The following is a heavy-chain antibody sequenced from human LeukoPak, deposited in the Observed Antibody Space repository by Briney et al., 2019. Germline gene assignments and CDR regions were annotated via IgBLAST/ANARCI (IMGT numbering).Heavy chain of an antibody. CDR1: GFTFSSYA. Sequence: PGRSLRLSCAASGFTFSSYAMHWVRQAPGKGLEWVAVISYDGSNKYYADSVKGRFTISRDNSKNTLYLQMNSLRAEDTAVYYCARRIAGTATGGYFEPWGRGTLVSVSS. V-gene: IGHV3-30-3*01. D-gene: IGHD6-13*01. CDR2: ISYDGSNK. CDR3: ARRIAGTATGGYFEP. J-gene: IGHJ2*01.